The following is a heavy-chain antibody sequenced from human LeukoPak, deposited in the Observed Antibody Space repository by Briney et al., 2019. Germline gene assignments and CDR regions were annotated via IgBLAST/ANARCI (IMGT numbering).Heavy chain of an antibody. Sequence: GGSLRLSCAASGITFSDYGMSWVRQAPGKGLEWVSAISGSGGSTYYADSVKGRFTISRDNSKNTLYLQMNSLRAEDTAVYYCAKVALWFGERYFDYWGQGTLVTVSS. CDR2: ISGSGGST. CDR3: AKVALWFGERYFDY. V-gene: IGHV3-23*01. J-gene: IGHJ4*02. CDR1: GITFSDYG. D-gene: IGHD3-10*01.